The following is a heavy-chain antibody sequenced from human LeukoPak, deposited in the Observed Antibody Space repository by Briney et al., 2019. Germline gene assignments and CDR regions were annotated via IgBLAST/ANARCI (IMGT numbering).Heavy chain of an antibody. CDR1: GGSISSYY. CDR3: ARVDYYDSSGYYLFDY. Sequence: SENLSLTCTVSGGSISSYYWSWIRQPPGKGLEWIGYIYYSGSTNYNPSLKSRVTISVDTSKNQFSLKLSSVTAADTAVYYCARVDYYDSSGYYLFDYWGQGTLVTVSS. V-gene: IGHV4-59*01. CDR2: IYYSGST. D-gene: IGHD3-22*01. J-gene: IGHJ4*02.